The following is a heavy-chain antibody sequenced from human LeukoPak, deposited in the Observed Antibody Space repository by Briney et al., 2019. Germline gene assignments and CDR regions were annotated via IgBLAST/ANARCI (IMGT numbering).Heavy chain of an antibody. CDR2: IKQDGSEK. CDR3: ARLIVLMVYAPHYYFDY. CDR1: GFTFSSYW. Sequence: GGSLRLSCAASGFTFSSYWMSWVRQAPGKGLEWVANIKQDGSEKYYVDSVKGRFTISRDNAKNSLYLQMNSLRAEDTAAYYCARLIVLMVYAPHYYFDYWDQGTLVTVSS. J-gene: IGHJ4*02. D-gene: IGHD2-8*01. V-gene: IGHV3-7*01.